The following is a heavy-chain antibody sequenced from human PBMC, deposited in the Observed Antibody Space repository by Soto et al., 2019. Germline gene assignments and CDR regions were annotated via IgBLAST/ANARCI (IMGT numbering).Heavy chain of an antibody. D-gene: IGHD6-13*01. CDR2: INPNSGGT. J-gene: IGHJ4*02. Sequence: ASVKVSCKASGYTFTRYYMNWVRQAPGQGLEWRGWINPNSGGTNYAQKFQGWVTMTRDTSISTAYMELSRLRSDDTAVYYCARTSGSSSSPIDYWGQGTLVTVSS. V-gene: IGHV1-2*04. CDR3: ARTSGSSSSPIDY. CDR1: GYTFTRYY.